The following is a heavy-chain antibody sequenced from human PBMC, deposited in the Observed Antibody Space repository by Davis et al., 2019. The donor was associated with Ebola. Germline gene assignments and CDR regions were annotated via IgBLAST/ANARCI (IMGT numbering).Heavy chain of an antibody. CDR3: AKDGSRAAAGTSYYYYYGMDV. J-gene: IGHJ6*02. D-gene: IGHD6-13*01. CDR1: GFTFSSYD. CDR2: IGTAGDT. Sequence: GESLKISCAASGFTFSSYDMHWVRQATGKGLEWVSAIGTAGDTYYADSVKGRFTISRDNSKNTLYLQMNSLRAEDTAVYYCAKDGSRAAAGTSYYYYYGMDVWGQGTTVTVSS. V-gene: IGHV3-13*01.